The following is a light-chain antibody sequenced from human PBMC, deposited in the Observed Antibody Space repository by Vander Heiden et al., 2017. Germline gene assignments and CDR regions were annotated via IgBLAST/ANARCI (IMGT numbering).Light chain of an antibody. Sequence: QSALTQPRPVSGSPGQSVTISCTGTNRDVGVDNYVSWYQQHPGNAPKLMIYDVTERPSGVPDRFSGSKSGNTASLTISGLQAEDEADYYCCSYAASVVFGGGTKLTVL. J-gene: IGLJ2*01. CDR2: DVT. V-gene: IGLV2-11*01. CDR1: NRDVGVDNY. CDR3: CSYAASVV.